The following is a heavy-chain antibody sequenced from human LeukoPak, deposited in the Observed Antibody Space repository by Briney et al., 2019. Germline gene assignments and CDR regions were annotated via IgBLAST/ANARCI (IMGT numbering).Heavy chain of an antibody. CDR2: IYHSGGT. D-gene: IGHD2/OR15-2a*01. J-gene: IGHJ4*02. Sequence: SETLSLTCAVSGDPINSIDWWSWVRQSPARGLEWIGEIYHSGGTNYNPSLKSRVTISVDKSKNHLSLKLTSVTAADTAVNFCVGNGYYALDYWGQGALVTVAS. CDR3: VGNGYYALDY. V-gene: IGHV4-4*02. CDR1: GDPINSIDW.